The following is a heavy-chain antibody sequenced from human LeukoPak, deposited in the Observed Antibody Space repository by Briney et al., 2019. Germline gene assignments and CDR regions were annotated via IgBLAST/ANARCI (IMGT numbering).Heavy chain of an antibody. CDR3: TKYPDNSGYSDY. CDR2: INQDGSLK. V-gene: IGHV3-7*01. Sequence: GGSLRLSCVTSGFTFSRYWLEWVRQAPGKGLEWVANINQDGSLKNYVDSVRGRFTISRDNAKNSLYLQMSSLRAEDTAVYYCTKYPDNSGYSDYWGQGTLLTVSS. J-gene: IGHJ4*02. D-gene: IGHD3-22*01. CDR1: GFTFSRYW.